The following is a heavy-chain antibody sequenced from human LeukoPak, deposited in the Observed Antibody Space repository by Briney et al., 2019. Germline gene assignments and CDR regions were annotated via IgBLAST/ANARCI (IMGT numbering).Heavy chain of an antibody. D-gene: IGHD5-12*01. Sequence: ASVKVSCKASGYTYTGYAMHWVRQAPGQRLEWMGWINAGNGNTKYSQKFQGRVTITRDTSANTAYMELSSLRSEDTAVYYCARGTPIVATIEGPFDYWGQGTLVTVSS. CDR3: ARGTPIVATIEGPFDY. CDR1: GYTYTGYA. CDR2: INAGNGNT. V-gene: IGHV1-3*01. J-gene: IGHJ4*02.